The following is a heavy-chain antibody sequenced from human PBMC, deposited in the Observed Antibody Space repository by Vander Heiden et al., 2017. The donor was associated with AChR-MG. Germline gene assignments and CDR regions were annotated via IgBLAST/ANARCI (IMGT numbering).Heavy chain of an antibody. V-gene: IGHV3-33*01. D-gene: IGHD3-10*01. J-gene: IGHJ5*02. CDR1: GLPFVGYG. CDR2: IWYDGSNK. CDR3: ARDCGVLLWFGEFNNWFDP. Sequence: QVPLVESGGGVVQPGRSLSPPWHAPGLPFVGYGMHWVRQAPGKGLEWVAVIWYDGSNKYYADSVKGRFTISRDNSKNTLYLQMNSLRAEDTAVYYCARDCGVLLWFGEFNNWFDPWGQGTLVTVSS.